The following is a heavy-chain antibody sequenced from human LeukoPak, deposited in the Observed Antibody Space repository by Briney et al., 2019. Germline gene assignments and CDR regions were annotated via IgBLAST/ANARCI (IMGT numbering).Heavy chain of an antibody. CDR1: GFTVSSTY. CDR2: IYSGGTT. D-gene: IGHD6-25*01. J-gene: IGHJ5*02. Sequence: GGSLRLSCAASGFTVSSTYMSWVRQAPGKGLDWVSVIYSGGTTYYADSVKGRFTISRDNSKNTLYLQMNSLRAEDTAVYYCASNGGITAASTWGQGTLVTVSS. V-gene: IGHV3-66*01. CDR3: ASNGGITAAST.